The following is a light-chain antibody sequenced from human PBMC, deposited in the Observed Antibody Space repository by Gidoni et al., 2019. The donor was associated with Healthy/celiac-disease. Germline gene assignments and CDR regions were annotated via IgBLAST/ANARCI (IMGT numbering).Light chain of an antibody. CDR1: QSVLYSSNNKNY. Sequence: DIVMTQSPDSLAGSLGERATINCKSSQSVLYSSNNKNYLAWYQQKPGQPPKLLIYWASTRESGVPDRFSGSGSGTDFTLTISSLQAEDVAVYYCQQYYSTPPTFGHGTKVEIK. CDR3: QQYYSTPPT. CDR2: WAS. J-gene: IGKJ1*01. V-gene: IGKV4-1*01.